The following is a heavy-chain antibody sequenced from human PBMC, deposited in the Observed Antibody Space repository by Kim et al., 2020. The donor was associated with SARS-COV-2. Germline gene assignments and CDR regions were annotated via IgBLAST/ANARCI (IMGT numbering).Heavy chain of an antibody. Sequence: SETLSLTCSVSGGSISYFYWGWMRQPPGRGLEWIGYIFYSGSGSPKYNPSLNNLVTISVDRSKNQFSLKLNPVTPADTAVYYCAREGIMFRGVISHYYGMDVWGQGTTVTVSS. V-gene: IGHV4-59*01. J-gene: IGHJ6*02. CDR2: IFYSGSGSP. CDR3: AREGIMFRGVISHYYGMDV. CDR1: GGSISYFY. D-gene: IGHD3-10*01.